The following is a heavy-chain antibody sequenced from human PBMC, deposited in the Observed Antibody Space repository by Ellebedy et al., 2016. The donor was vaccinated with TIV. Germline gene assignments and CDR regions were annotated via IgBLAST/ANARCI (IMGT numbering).Heavy chain of an antibody. D-gene: IGHD3-16*01. CDR1: GFTFSRYW. Sequence: GESLKISCKGSGFTFSRYWIAWVRQIPGKGLGCMGVISPTDSDVRYSPSFQGQVTISADKSTNTAHLQWRRLKASDTAIYYCARHSRIGGHTPLFAMDVWGQGTTVTVSS. V-gene: IGHV5-51*01. J-gene: IGHJ6*02. CDR2: ISPTDSDV. CDR3: ARHSRIGGHTPLFAMDV.